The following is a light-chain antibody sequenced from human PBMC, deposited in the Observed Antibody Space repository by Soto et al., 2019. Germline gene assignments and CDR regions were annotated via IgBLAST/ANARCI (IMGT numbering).Light chain of an antibody. CDR3: QQYSTYPSLT. J-gene: IGKJ4*01. CDR2: DVS. V-gene: IGKV1-13*02. CDR1: QDISNY. Sequence: AIQLTQSPSSLSASVGDRVTITCQASQDISNYLNWYQQKPGKAPKLLIYDVSTLQSGVPSRFSGTGSGTEFTLTISGLQPDDFATYFCQQYSTYPSLTFGGGTKVDIK.